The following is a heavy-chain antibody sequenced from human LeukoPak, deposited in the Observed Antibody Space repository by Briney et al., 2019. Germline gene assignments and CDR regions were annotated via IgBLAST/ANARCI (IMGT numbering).Heavy chain of an antibody. CDR1: GFTFSSYW. D-gene: IGHD2/OR15-2a*01. CDR2: INSDASST. Sequence: GGSLRLSCAASGFTFSSYWMHWGRQAPGKGLVWVSRINSDASSTSYADSVKGRFTISRDNAKNTLHLQMNSLRAEDTAVYHCARNFTNIRGGGYFDNWGQGTLVTVSS. CDR3: ARNFTNIRGGGYFDN. V-gene: IGHV3-74*01. J-gene: IGHJ4*02.